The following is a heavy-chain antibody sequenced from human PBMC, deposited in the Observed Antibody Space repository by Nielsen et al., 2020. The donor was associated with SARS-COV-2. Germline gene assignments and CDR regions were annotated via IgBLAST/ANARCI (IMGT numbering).Heavy chain of an antibody. Sequence: GESLKISCAASGFIFSSYPMHWVRQAPGKGLEWVAIISYDGSNKYYADSVKGRFAISRDNSRNTLYLQMNSLRAEDTAVYFCARALFSAAGTLGYWGHGTLVTVSA. D-gene: IGHD6-13*01. CDR3: ARALFSAAGTLGY. J-gene: IGHJ4*01. CDR2: ISYDGSNK. V-gene: IGHV3-30*09. CDR1: GFIFSSYP.